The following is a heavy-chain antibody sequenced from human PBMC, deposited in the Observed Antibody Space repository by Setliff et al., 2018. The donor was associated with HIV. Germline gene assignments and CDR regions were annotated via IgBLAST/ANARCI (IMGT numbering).Heavy chain of an antibody. CDR3: HSGYDTEEQSYFDY. D-gene: IGHD5-12*01. CDR1: GFTLYA. CDR2: INEDGSEK. V-gene: IGHV3-7*01. J-gene: IGHJ4*02. Sequence: PGGSLRLSCAVSGFTLYAMSWVRQAPGKGLEWVANINEDGSEKYYVDSVKGRFTISRDNAKNTLYLQMNSLRAEDTGVYYCHSGYDTEEQSYFDYWGQGTLVTVSS.